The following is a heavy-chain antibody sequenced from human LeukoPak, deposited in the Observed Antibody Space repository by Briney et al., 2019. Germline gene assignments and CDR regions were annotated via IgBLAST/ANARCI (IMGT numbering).Heavy chain of an antibody. J-gene: IGHJ4*02. CDR1: GFTFSNAW. Sequence: GGSLRLSCAASGFTFSNAWMSWVRQAPGKGLEWVGHIKTKTDGGTTDYASPVKGRFIISRDDSKSTLYLQMNSLKTEDTAVYYCARDQDDFWSGNFDYWGQGTLVTVSS. V-gene: IGHV3-15*01. CDR3: ARDQDDFWSGNFDY. D-gene: IGHD3-3*01. CDR2: IKTKTDGGTT.